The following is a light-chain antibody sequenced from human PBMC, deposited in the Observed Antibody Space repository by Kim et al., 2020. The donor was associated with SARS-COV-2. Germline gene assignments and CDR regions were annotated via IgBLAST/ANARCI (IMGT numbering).Light chain of an antibody. CDR3: QSRDSGGNVV. CDR1: SLRSYY. CDR2: GRN. J-gene: IGLJ2*01. Sequence: SSELTQDPAVSVAVGQTVRITCQGDSLRSYYATWYQQKPRQAPVLVIYGRNSRPSGVPDRFSGSTSGNTASLTISGAQAEDEADFYCQSRDSGGNVVFGGGTKLTVL. V-gene: IGLV3-19*01.